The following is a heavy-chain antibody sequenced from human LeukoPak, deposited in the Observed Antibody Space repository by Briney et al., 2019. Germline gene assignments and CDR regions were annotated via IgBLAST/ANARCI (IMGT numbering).Heavy chain of an antibody. CDR3: ARALSSPDDY. J-gene: IGHJ4*02. CDR1: GFPFSSHW. D-gene: IGHD1-14*01. CDR2: INQDGSEK. V-gene: IGHV3-7*01. Sequence: GGSLRLSCAASGFPFSSHWLSWFRQSPGKGLEWVAHINQDGSEKYYVDSVKGRFTISRDNAKNSLYLQMNSLRAEDTAVYYCARALSSPDDYWGQGTLVTVSS.